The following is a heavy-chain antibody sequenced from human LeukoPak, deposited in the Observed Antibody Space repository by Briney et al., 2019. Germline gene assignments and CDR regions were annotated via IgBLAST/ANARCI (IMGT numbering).Heavy chain of an antibody. V-gene: IGHV3-49*04. J-gene: IGHJ4*02. D-gene: IGHD4-17*01. CDR1: GFTFGDYA. CDR3: TFYGDYGSPFDY. CDR2: SRTKAYGGTT. Sequence: SGGSLRLSCTTSGFTFGDYAMSWVRRAPGKGLEWVGFSRTKAYGGTTEYAASVKGRFTISRDDSESIAYLQMNSLKTEDTAVYYCTFYGDYGSPFDYWGQGTLVTVSS.